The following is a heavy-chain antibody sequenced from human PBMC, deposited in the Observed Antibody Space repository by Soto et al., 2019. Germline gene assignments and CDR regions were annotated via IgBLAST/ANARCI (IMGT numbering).Heavy chain of an antibody. CDR3: ARGRYCLTGRCFPNWFDS. CDR2: IYKSATT. D-gene: IGHD7-27*01. CDR1: GDSISNLDYF. V-gene: IGHV4-30-4*01. Sequence: SETLSLTCSVSGDSISNLDYFWAWIRQPPGQALEYIGYIYKSATTYYNPSFESRVAISVDKSKSQFSLNVTSVTAADTDVYFCARGRYCLTGRCFPNWFDSWGQGALVTVSS. J-gene: IGHJ5*01.